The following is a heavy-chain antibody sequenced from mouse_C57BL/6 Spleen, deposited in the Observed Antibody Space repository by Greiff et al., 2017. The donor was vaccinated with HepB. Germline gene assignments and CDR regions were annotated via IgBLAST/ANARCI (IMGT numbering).Heavy chain of an antibody. CDR3: TGSSYVYAMDY. D-gene: IGHD1-1*01. J-gene: IGHJ4*01. CDR1: GFTFSNYW. V-gene: IGHV6-3*01. Sequence: EVKLQESGGGLVQPGGSMKLSCVASGFTFSNYWMNWVRQSPEKGLEWVAQIRLKSDNYATHYAESVKGRFTISRDDSKSSVYLQMNNLRAEDTGIYYCTGSSYVYAMDYWGQGTSVTVSS. CDR2: IRLKSDNYAT.